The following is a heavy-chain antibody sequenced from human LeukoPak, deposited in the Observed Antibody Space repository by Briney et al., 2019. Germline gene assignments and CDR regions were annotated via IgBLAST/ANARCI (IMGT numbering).Heavy chain of an antibody. CDR1: GFTFSSYA. D-gene: IGHD4-17*01. J-gene: IGHJ4*02. CDR2: ISYDGSNK. Sequence: PGRSLRLSCAASGFTFSSYAMHWVRQATGKGLEWVAVISYDGSNKYYADSVKGRFTISRDNSKNTLYLQMNSLRAEDTAVYYCARDLGPYGDYGDYFDYWGQGTLVTVSS. CDR3: ARDLGPYGDYGDYFDY. V-gene: IGHV3-30*04.